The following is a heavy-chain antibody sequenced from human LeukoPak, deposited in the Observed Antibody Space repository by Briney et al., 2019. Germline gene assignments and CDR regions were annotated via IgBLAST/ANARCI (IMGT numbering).Heavy chain of an antibody. V-gene: IGHV1-2*06. J-gene: IGHJ4*02. CDR1: GDTFTGYY. CDR3: ARVCRQLVLIDY. D-gene: IGHD6-13*01. Sequence: ASAKVSCKASGDTFTGYYMHWVRQAPGQGLEWMGRINPNSGGTNYAQKFQGRVTMTRDTSISTAYMELSRLRSDDTAVYYCARVCRQLVLIDYWGEGTLVTVSS. CDR2: INPNSGGT.